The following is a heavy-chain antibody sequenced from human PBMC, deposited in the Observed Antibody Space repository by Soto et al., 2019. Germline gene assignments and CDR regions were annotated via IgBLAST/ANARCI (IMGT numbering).Heavy chain of an antibody. CDR3: AKDPLAHSTGSPYYFDS. V-gene: IGHV3-23*01. CDR2: ISDSGVPT. D-gene: IGHD3-22*01. Sequence: GGSLRLSCAASGFTFRSYAMAWVRQAPGKGLECVSVISDSGVPTFYTDSVKGRFTISRDNSKNTLYLQMNSLRAEDTAVYYCAKDPLAHSTGSPYYFDSWGHGTLVTVSS. CDR1: GFTFRSYA. J-gene: IGHJ4*01.